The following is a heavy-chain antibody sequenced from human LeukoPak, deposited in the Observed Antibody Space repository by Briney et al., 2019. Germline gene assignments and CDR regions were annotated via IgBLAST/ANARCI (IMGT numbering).Heavy chain of an antibody. CDR3: ASGYRLAFDY. V-gene: IGHV4-39*01. D-gene: IGHD2-2*01. Sequence: PSETLSLTCTVSGGSITSRDYYWGWIRQPPGKGLEWIGTIFYSGSTNYNPSLKSRVTTSVDTSKNQFSLKLSSATAADTAVYYCASGYRLAFDYWGQGTLVTVSS. CDR2: IFYSGST. CDR1: GGSITSRDYY. J-gene: IGHJ4*02.